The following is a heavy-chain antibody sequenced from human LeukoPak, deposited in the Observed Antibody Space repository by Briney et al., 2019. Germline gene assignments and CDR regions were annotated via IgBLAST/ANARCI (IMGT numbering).Heavy chain of an antibody. D-gene: IGHD3-22*01. CDR2: IYPGDSDT. CDR3: ARARYYDSSGYQFDY. J-gene: IGHJ4*02. CDR1: GYSFTSYW. Sequence: GESLKISCKGSGYSFTSYWIGWVRQMPGKSLEWMGIIYPGDSDTRYSPSFQGQVTISADKSISTAYLQWSSLKASDTAMYYCARARYYDSSGYQFDYWGQGTLVTVSS. V-gene: IGHV5-51*01.